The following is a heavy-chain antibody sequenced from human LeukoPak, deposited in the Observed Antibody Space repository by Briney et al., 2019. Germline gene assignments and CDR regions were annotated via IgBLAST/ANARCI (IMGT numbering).Heavy chain of an antibody. Sequence: SHTLSLTCAISRDNVSNNTAAWTWIRKSPSRGLEWQRRPYYRTLWNSDFAHTVESRIRINPDTSQNLFHPQLRSVTPEDTGMYCCRKDKFRIYGFDLWGQGTVVTVSA. D-gene: IGHD3-3*01. J-gene: IGHJ3*01. CDR3: RKDKFRIYGFDL. CDR1: RDNVSNNTAA. V-gene: IGHV6-1*01. CDR2: PYYRTLWNS.